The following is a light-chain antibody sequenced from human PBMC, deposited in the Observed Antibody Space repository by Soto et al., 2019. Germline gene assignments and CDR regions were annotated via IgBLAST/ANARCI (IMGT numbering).Light chain of an antibody. Sequence: QPVLTKVPWVRVSIALVAATSCTGSSSNIGAGYNVHWYQQLPGAAPKLLIYGNTNRPSGVPDRFSGSKSGTSASLAITGLQAEDEADYYCQYSDSTLSGYVFGTGTKVTVL. V-gene: IGLV1-40*01. J-gene: IGLJ1*01. CDR2: GNT. CDR1: SSNIGAGYN. CDR3: QYSDSTLSGYV.